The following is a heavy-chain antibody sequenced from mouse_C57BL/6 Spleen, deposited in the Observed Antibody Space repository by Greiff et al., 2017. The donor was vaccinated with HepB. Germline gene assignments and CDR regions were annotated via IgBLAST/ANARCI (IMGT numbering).Heavy chain of an antibody. CDR2: KSYSGST. CDR1: GYSITSGYD. CDR3: ARDGNYGGWYFDV. V-gene: IGHV3-1*01. Sequence: VQLQQSGPGMVKPSQSLSLTCTVTGYSITSGYDWHWIRHFPGNKLEWMGYKSYSGSTNYNPSLKSRISITHDTSKNHFFLKLNSVTTEDTATYYCARDGNYGGWYFDVWGTGTTVTVSS. D-gene: IGHD2-1*01. J-gene: IGHJ1*03.